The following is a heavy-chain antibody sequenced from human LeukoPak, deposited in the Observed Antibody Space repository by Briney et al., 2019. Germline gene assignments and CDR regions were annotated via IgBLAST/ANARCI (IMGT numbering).Heavy chain of an antibody. V-gene: IGHV4-39*01. CDR3: ARTRYYYNSRSYGAPYYFDY. D-gene: IGHD3-10*01. Sequence: SEALSLTCAVYGGSFSGYYWGWIRQPPGKGLEWIGSIYYSGSTYYNPSLKSRVTISVDTSKNQFSLKLSSVTAADTAVYYCARTRYYYNSRSYGAPYYFDYWGQGTLVTVSS. CDR1: GGSFSGYY. CDR2: IYYSGST. J-gene: IGHJ4*02.